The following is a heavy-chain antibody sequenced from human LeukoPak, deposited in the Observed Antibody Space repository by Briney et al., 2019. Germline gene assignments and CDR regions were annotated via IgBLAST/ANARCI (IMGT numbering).Heavy chain of an antibody. CDR2: IRSDGSIK. D-gene: IGHD3-10*01. CDR1: GFIFSRNG. V-gene: IGHV3-30*02. Sequence: GGSLRLSCGASGFIFSRNGMHWVRQAPGKELEWVAFIRSDGSIKNYVDSVKGRFTISRDNSKSTLYLQMNSLRPEDTAVYYCAKDIALYRESLDSWGQGTLVTVSS. CDR3: AKDIALYRESLDS. J-gene: IGHJ4*02.